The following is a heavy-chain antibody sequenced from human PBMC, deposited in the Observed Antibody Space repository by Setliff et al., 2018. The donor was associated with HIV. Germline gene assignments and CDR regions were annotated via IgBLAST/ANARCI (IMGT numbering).Heavy chain of an antibody. J-gene: IGHJ6*03. CDR3: ARGTAYYNFWSGYSQDYYYYMDV. CDR2: IYYSGST. V-gene: IGHV4-39*01. CDR1: GRSISSSSYY. D-gene: IGHD3-3*01. Sequence: SETLSLTCTVSGRSISSSSYYWGWIRQPPGKGLEWIGSIYYSGSTYYNPSLKSRVTISVDTSKNQFSLKLSSVTAADTAVYYCARGTAYYNFWSGYSQDYYYYMDVWGKGTTVTVS.